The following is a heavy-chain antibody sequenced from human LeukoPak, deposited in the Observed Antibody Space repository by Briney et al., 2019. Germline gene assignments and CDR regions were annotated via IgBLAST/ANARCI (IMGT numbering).Heavy chain of an antibody. D-gene: IGHD5-12*01. J-gene: IGHJ1*01. CDR2: INPNSGGT. Sequence: ASVKVSCKASGYTFTGYYMHWVRQAPGQGLEWMGWINPNSGGTNYAQKFQGRVTMTRDTSISTAYMELSRLRSDDTAVYYCAVETASHIGEYFQRWGQGTLVTVSS. CDR3: AVETASHIGEYFQR. CDR1: GYTFTGYY. V-gene: IGHV1-2*02.